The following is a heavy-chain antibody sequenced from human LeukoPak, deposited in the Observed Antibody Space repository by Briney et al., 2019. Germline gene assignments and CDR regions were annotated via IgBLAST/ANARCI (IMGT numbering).Heavy chain of an antibody. V-gene: IGHV4-59*01. CDR3: AREGIAVAGYNWFDP. J-gene: IGHJ5*02. CDR1: GGSISSYY. D-gene: IGHD6-19*01. CDR2: IYYSGST. Sequence: SETLSLTCTVSGGSISSYYWSWIRQPPGKGLEWIGYIYYSGSTNYNPSLKSRVTISVDTSKNQFSLKLNSVTAADTAVYYCAREGIAVAGYNWFDPWGQGTLVTVSS.